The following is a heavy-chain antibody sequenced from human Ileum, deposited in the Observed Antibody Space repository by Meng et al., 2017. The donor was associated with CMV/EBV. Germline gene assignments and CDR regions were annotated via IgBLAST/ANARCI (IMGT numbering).Heavy chain of an antibody. CDR1: GDSIKNYY. J-gene: IGHJ4*02. CDR2: IHYSGGT. D-gene: IGHD3-10*01. V-gene: IGHV4-4*07. CDR3: ARAGARGVPVDL. Sequence: QVQLQESGPRLVKPSGTLSLTCTVSGDSIKNYYWTWLRQPAGKGLEWLGRIHYSGGTDDNPSLKSRVTLSIDTSKNQLSLKIYSVTAADTAVYYCARAGARGVPVDLWGQGTLVTVSS.